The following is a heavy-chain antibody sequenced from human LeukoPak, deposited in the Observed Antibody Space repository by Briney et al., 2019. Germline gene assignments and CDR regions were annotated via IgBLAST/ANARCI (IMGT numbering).Heavy chain of an antibody. D-gene: IGHD1-26*01. V-gene: IGHV3-74*01. Sequence: GGSLRLSCAASGFTFSSYWMHWVRQAPGKGLVWVSRINSDGSSTSYADSVKGRFTISRDNAKNTLYLQMNSLRAEDTAVYYCARVGKSGSYYYFDYWGQGTLVTVSS. CDR2: INSDGSST. CDR1: GFTFSSYW. CDR3: ARVGKSGSYYYFDY. J-gene: IGHJ4*02.